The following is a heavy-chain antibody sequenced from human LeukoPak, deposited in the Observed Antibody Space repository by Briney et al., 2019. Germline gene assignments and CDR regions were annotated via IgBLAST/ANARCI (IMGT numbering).Heavy chain of an antibody. D-gene: IGHD1-26*01. CDR2: IKSKTDGGST. J-gene: IGHJ4*02. CDR1: GFTFSDAW. Sequence: PGGSLRLSCVASGFTFSDAWMSWVRHAPGKGLEWVGHIKSKTDGGSTDYGSPVKGRFSISRDDSKNTVYLEMNSLKTDDTAVYYCSGSYRFFDNWGQGTLVTVSS. V-gene: IGHV3-15*01. CDR3: SGSYRFFDN.